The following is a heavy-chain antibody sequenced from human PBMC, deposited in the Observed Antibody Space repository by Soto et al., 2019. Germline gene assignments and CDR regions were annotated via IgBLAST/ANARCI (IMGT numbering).Heavy chain of an antibody. CDR2: IYPGDSDT. CDR3: ASLPLGYYGSGSYLFDY. J-gene: IGHJ4*02. V-gene: IGHV5-51*01. D-gene: IGHD3-10*01. CDR1: GYSFTSYW. Sequence: PGESLKISCKGSGYSFTSYWIGWVRQMPGKGLEWMGIIYPGDSDTGYSPSFQGQVTISADKSISTAYLQWSSLKASDTAMYYCASLPLGYYGSGSYLFDYWGQGTLVTVSS.